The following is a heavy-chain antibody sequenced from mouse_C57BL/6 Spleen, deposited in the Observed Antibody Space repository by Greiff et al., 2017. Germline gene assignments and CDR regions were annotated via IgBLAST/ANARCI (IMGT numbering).Heavy chain of an antibody. CDR3: ARSRAYYSNPWFAY. CDR1: GYSFTDHN. V-gene: IGHV1-39*01. CDR2: INPNYGTT. D-gene: IGHD2-5*01. J-gene: IGHJ3*01. Sequence: VHVKQSGPELVKPGASVKISCKASGYSFTDHNMNWVKQSSGKSLEWIGIINPNYGTTTYNQKFKGRATLTVDQSSSTAYMQLNSLTSEDSAVYYCARSRAYYSNPWFAYWGQGTLVTVSA.